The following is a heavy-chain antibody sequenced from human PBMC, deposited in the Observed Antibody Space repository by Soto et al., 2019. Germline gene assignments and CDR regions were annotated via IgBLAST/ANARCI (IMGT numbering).Heavy chain of an antibody. CDR1: GFTFSSYA. CDR3: AKGRIAAAGRSAWFDP. Sequence: SGGSLRLSCAASGFTFSSYAMSWVRQAPGKGLEWVSAISGSGGSTYYADSVKGRFTISRDNSKNTLYLQMNSLRAEDTAVYYCAKGRIAAAGRSAWFDPWGQGTLVTVSS. CDR2: ISGSGGST. V-gene: IGHV3-23*01. J-gene: IGHJ5*02. D-gene: IGHD6-13*01.